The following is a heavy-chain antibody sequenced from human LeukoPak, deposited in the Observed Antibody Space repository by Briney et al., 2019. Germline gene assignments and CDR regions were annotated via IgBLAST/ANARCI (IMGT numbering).Heavy chain of an antibody. Sequence: GGSLRLSCAASGFTVSSNYMSWVRQAPGKGLEWVSVIYSCGSTYYADSVKGRFTISRDNSKNTLYLQMNSLRAEDTAVYYCARVEAAGTHVDYWGQGTLVTVSS. CDR2: IYSCGST. CDR1: GFTVSSNY. V-gene: IGHV3-66*03. J-gene: IGHJ4*02. D-gene: IGHD6-13*01. CDR3: ARVEAAGTHVDY.